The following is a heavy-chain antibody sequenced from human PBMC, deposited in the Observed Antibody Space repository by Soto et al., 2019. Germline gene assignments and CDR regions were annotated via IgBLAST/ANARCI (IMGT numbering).Heavy chain of an antibody. J-gene: IGHJ6*02. CDR3: ARDTRYSSSWYGDYYYGMDV. D-gene: IGHD6-13*01. CDR2: IWYDGSNK. CDR1: GFTFSSYG. V-gene: IGHV3-33*01. Sequence: QVQLVESGGGVVQPGRSLRLCWAASGFTFSSYGMHWVRQAPGKGLEWVAVIWYDGSNKYYADSVKGRFTISRDNSKNTLYLQMNSLRAEDTAVYYCARDTRYSSSWYGDYYYGMDVWGQGTTVTVSS.